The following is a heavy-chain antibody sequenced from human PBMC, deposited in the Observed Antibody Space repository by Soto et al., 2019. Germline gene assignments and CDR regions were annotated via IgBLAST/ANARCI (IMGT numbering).Heavy chain of an antibody. CDR2: IYPGDSDT. CDR1: GYSFTSYW. V-gene: IGHV5-51*01. J-gene: IGHJ3*02. D-gene: IGHD3-22*01. CDR3: ARLWSSGPRWSGAFDI. Sequence: PGESLKISCKGSGYSFTSYWIGWVRQMPGKGLEWMGIIYPGDSDTRYRPSFQGQVTISADKSISTAYLQWSSLKASDTAMYYCARLWSSGPRWSGAFDIWGQGTMVTVSS.